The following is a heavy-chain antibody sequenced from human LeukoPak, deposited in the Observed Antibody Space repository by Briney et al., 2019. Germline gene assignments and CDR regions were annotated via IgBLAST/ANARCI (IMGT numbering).Heavy chain of an antibody. Sequence: GGSLRLSCAASGFTFSSYAMHWVRQAPGKGLEWVAVISYDGSNKYYADSVKGRFTISRDNSKNTLYLQMNSLRAEDTAVYYRARDLSGSYRGYYFDYWGQGTLVTVSS. CDR3: ARDLSGSYRGYYFDY. V-gene: IGHV3-30-3*01. CDR2: ISYDGSNK. D-gene: IGHD1-26*01. J-gene: IGHJ4*02. CDR1: GFTFSSYA.